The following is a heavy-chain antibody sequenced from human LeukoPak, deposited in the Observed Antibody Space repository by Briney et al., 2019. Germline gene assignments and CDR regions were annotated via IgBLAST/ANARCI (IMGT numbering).Heavy chain of an antibody. V-gene: IGHV4-34*01. CDR1: GGSFSGYY. J-gene: IGHJ3*02. D-gene: IGHD4-17*01. Sequence: SETLSLTCAVYGGSFSGYYWSWIRQPPGKGLEWIGEINHSGSTNYNPSLKSRVTILVDTSKNQFSLKLSSVTAADTAVYYCASFSPTVDNAFDIWGQGTMVTVSS. CDR3: ASFSPTVDNAFDI. CDR2: INHSGST.